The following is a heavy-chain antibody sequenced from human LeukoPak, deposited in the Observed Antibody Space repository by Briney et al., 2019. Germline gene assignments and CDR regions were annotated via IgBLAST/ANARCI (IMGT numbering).Heavy chain of an antibody. CDR1: GFTFRNYA. J-gene: IGHJ4*02. Sequence: PGGSLRLSCAASGFTFRNYAMSWVRQAPEKGLEWVSAISDSAAGAYYADSVKGRFTISRDNSKNTLYLQMNSLRAEDTAVYYCANGRDYGDLGKFGYWGQGTRVTVSS. CDR3: ANGRDYGDLGKFGY. CDR2: ISDSAAGA. V-gene: IGHV3-23*01. D-gene: IGHD4-17*01.